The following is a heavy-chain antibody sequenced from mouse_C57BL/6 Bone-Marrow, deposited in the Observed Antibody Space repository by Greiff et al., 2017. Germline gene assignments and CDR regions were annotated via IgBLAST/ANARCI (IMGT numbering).Heavy chain of an antibody. V-gene: IGHV5-9-1*02. CDR2: ISSGGDYI. CDR3: TRDRRLYYSNYFDY. CDR1: GFTFSSYA. D-gene: IGHD2-5*01. Sequence: EVQVVESGAGLVKPGGSLKLSCAASGFTFSSYAMSWVRQTPEKRLEWVAYISSGGDYIYYADTVKGRFTISRDNARNTLYLQMSSLKSEDTAMYYCTRDRRLYYSNYFDYWGQGTTLTVSS. J-gene: IGHJ2*01.